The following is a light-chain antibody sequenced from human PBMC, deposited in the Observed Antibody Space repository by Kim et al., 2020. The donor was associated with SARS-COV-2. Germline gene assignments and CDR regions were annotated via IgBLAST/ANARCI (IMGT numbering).Light chain of an antibody. Sequence: DIQMTQSPSSLSASVGDRVTITCRASQSISNYLNWCLQKQGKAPKLLIYAASSLQSEVPSRFSGSGAGTDFTLTISSLQPEDFATYSCKQTSGVRWTFGQGTIVDIK. CDR3: KQTSGVRWT. CDR2: AAS. V-gene: IGKV1-39*01. CDR1: QSISNY. J-gene: IGKJ1*01.